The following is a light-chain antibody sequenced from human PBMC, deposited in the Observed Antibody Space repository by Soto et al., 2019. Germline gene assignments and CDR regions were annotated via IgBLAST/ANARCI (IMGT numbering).Light chain of an antibody. CDR3: QSYDSSLSGDV. CDR1: NSTIGAGYD. CDR2: GNS. J-gene: IGLJ1*01. V-gene: IGLV1-40*01. Sequence: QSVLTQPPSVSGAPGQRVTLSCTGSNSTIGAGYDVHWYQQLPGTAPKLLIYGNSNRPSGVPDRFSGSKSGTSASLAITGLQAEDEADYYCQSYDSSLSGDVFGTGTKLTVL.